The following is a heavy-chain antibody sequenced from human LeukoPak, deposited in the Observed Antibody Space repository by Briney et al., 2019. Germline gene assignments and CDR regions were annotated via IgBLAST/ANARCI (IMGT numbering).Heavy chain of an antibody. V-gene: IGHV1-8*03. CDR3: ARATYYYDSSGYPHDAFDI. Sequence: GASVKVSCKASGYTFTSYDINWVRQATGQGLEWMGWMNPNSGNTGYAQKFQGRVTITRNTSISTAYMELSSLRSEGTAVYYCARATYYYDSSGYPHDAFDIWGQGTMVTVSS. CDR2: MNPNSGNT. CDR1: GYTFTSYD. D-gene: IGHD3-22*01. J-gene: IGHJ3*02.